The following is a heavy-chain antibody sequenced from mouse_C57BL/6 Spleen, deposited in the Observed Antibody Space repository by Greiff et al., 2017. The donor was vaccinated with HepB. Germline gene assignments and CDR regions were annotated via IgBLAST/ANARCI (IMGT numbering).Heavy chain of an antibody. Sequence: QVQLQQPGAELVKPGASVKLSCKASGYTFTSYWMHWVKQRPGQGLEWIGMIHPNSGSTNYNEKFKSKATLTVDKSSSTAYMQLSSLTSEDSAVYYCARGPLQESDYYVSSWDVWGTGTTVTVSS. D-gene: IGHD1-1*01. J-gene: IGHJ1*03. CDR2: IHPNSGST. CDR3: ARGPLQESDYYVSSWDV. V-gene: IGHV1-64*01. CDR1: GYTFTSYW.